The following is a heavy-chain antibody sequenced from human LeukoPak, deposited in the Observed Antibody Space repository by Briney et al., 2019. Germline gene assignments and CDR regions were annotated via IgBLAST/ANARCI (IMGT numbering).Heavy chain of an antibody. V-gene: IGHV3-30-3*01. Sequence: PGRSLRLSCAASGFTFSSYAMHWVRQAPGKGLEWVAVISYDGSNKYYADSVKGRFTISRDNSKNTLYLQMNSLRAEDTAVYYCAREITLPFYDSSGYCDYWGQGTLVTVSS. CDR1: GFTFSSYA. D-gene: IGHD3-22*01. CDR2: ISYDGSNK. CDR3: AREITLPFYDSSGYCDY. J-gene: IGHJ4*02.